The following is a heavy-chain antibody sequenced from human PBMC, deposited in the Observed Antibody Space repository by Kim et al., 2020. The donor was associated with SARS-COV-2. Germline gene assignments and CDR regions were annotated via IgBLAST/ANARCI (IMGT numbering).Heavy chain of an antibody. V-gene: IGHV1-3*01. CDR3: AGPYSSGWSSPDY. J-gene: IGHJ4*02. D-gene: IGHD6-19*01. Sequence: YSQKFKGIVTITRDTSASTAYMELSSLRSEDTAVYYCAGPYSSGWSSPDYWGQGTLVTVSS.